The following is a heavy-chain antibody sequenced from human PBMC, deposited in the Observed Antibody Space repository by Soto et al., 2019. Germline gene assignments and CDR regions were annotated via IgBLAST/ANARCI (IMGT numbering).Heavy chain of an antibody. D-gene: IGHD1-26*01. CDR1: GYTFTSYD. J-gene: IGHJ6*02. V-gene: IGHV1-8*01. Sequence: QVQLVQSGAEVKKPGASVKVSCKASGYTFTSYDINWVRQATGQGLEWMGWMNPNSGNTGYAQKFQGRVTMTRNTSISTAFMVXSSLRSEDTAVYYCARGERAVGATELGYYYYGMDVWGQGTTVTVSS. CDR3: ARGERAVGATELGYYYYGMDV. CDR2: MNPNSGNT.